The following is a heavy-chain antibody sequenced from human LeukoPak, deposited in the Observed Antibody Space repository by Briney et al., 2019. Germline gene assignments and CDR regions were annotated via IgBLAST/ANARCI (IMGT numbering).Heavy chain of an antibody. D-gene: IGHD6-13*01. CDR3: ARDKYIAAAGKNWFDP. Sequence: ASVKVSCKPSGYTFTGYYIQWVRQAPGQGLEWMGWINPQSGGTNYAQKFQGRVTMTRDTSISTAYMELSRLRSDDTAVYYCARDKYIAAAGKNWFDPWGQGTLVTVSS. J-gene: IGHJ5*02. V-gene: IGHV1-2*02. CDR2: INPQSGGT. CDR1: GYTFTGYY.